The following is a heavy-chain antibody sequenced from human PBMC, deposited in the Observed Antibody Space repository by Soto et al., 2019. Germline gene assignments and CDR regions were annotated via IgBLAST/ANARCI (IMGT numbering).Heavy chain of an antibody. CDR2: VYWNDDK. J-gene: IGHJ4*02. CDR3: AHLNTRGYYFDY. V-gene: IGHV2-5*01. Sequence: SALKLVNHTQAHTLTSTFTGFSLNTTQGGVGWIRQPTGAAMEWLAHVYWNDDKYYSLSLKNRLTITKDTSKSQVVLTMTNMDPVDTSTYYCAHLNTRGYYFDYWGQGALVTVSS. CDR1: GFSLNTTQGG.